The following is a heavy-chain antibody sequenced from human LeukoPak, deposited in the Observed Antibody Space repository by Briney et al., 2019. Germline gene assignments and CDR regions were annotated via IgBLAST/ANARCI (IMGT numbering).Heavy chain of an antibody. CDR3: ARGAPSVVVSNNAVIEYYYYYMDV. CDR1: GFTFSSYS. V-gene: IGHV3-21*01. CDR2: ISSSSSYI. Sequence: PGGSLRLSCAASGFTFSSYSMNWVRQAPGKGLEWVSSISSSSSYIYYADSVKGRFTISRDNAKNSLYLQMNSLRAEDTAVYYCARGAPSVVVSNNAVIEYYYYYMDVWGKGTTVTVSS. D-gene: IGHD2-15*01. J-gene: IGHJ6*03.